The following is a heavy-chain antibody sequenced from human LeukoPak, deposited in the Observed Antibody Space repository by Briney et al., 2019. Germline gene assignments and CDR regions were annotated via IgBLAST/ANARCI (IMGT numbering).Heavy chain of an antibody. CDR3: ARAPTYSGSYYWHFDY. V-gene: IGHV3-30-3*01. D-gene: IGHD1-26*01. CDR2: ISHDGNNK. J-gene: IGHJ4*02. Sequence: GGSLRLSCAASGFTFSGYAMHWVRQAPGKGLEWVAVISHDGNNKYYADSVKGRVTISRDNSKNTVSLEMNSLRVEDTAVYYCARAPTYSGSYYWHFDYWGQGTLVTVSS. CDR1: GFTFSGYA.